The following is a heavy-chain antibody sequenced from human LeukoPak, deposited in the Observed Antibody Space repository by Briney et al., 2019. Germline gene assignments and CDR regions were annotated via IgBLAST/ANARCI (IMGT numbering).Heavy chain of an antibody. D-gene: IGHD7-27*01. V-gene: IGHV3-21*01. J-gene: IGHJ4*02. CDR1: GFTFSIYT. CDR2: ITSSSSSM. CDR3: ARDLAWGGY. Sequence: PGGSLRLSCVASGFTFSIYTMSWVRQAPGKGPEWVSSITSSSSSMYSADSVKGRLTISRDNAKNSLYLQMNSLRAEDTAVYYCARDLAWGGYWGQGTLVTVSS.